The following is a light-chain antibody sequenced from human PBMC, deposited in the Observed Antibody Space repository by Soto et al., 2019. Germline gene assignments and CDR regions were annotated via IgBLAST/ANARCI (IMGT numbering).Light chain of an antibody. Sequence: EIVLTQSPCTLSLSPGERATLSCRASQSVSSSYLAWYQQKPGQAPRLLIYGASSRATGIPDRFSGIGSGTEFTLTISRLEPEDFAVYYCQQYGSSGTFGQGTKVDIK. CDR3: QQYGSSGT. CDR1: QSVSSSY. J-gene: IGKJ1*01. CDR2: GAS. V-gene: IGKV3-20*01.